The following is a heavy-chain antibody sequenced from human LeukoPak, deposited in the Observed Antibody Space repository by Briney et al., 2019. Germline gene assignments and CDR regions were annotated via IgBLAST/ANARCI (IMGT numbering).Heavy chain of an antibody. CDR2: IKRIIDGGTT. CDR3: AAQGGSGDLRY. CDR1: GFTFRNTW. V-gene: IGHV3-15*01. D-gene: IGHD4-17*01. J-gene: IGHJ4*02. Sequence: GGSLRLYCAAPGFTFRNTWMNWVRQAPGKGREWVGRIKRIIDGGTTDYAAPVKGRFTVSRDDSLNTLYLQMSSLKTEDTAVYYWAAQGGSGDLRYWGQGTLVTVSS.